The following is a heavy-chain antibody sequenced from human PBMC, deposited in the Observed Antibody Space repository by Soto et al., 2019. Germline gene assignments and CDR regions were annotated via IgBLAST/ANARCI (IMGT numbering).Heavy chain of an antibody. J-gene: IGHJ6*02. CDR1: DGSISSGGYY. CDR3: ARDQYDFRSGSYYYAMEV. V-gene: IGHV4-31*03. D-gene: IGHD3-3*01. CDR2: IYYSGST. Sequence: TLSLTCPVSDGSISSGGYYWSWNSQHPGKGLEWIGYIYYSGSTYYNPSLKSRVTISVDTSKNQFSLKLSSVTAADTAVYYCARDQYDFRSGSYYYAMEVWGQGTKVTVSS.